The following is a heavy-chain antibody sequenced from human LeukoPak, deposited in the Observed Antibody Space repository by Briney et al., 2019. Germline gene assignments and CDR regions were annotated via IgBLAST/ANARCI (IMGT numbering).Heavy chain of an antibody. CDR1: GYTFTGYY. J-gene: IGHJ6*03. V-gene: IGHV1-2*02. Sequence: ASVKVSCKASGYTFTGYYMHWVRQAPGQGLEWMGWINPSSGRTNYAQNFQDRVAMTRDTSISTAYMELSSLRSDDTAVYYCARGSSIHVLLYHYYYMDVWGKGTTVAVSS. D-gene: IGHD2-2*01. CDR2: INPSSGRT. CDR3: ARGSSIHVLLYHYYYMDV.